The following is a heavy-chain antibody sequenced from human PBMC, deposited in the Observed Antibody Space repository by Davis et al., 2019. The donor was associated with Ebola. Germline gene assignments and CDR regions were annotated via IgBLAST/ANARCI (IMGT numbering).Heavy chain of an antibody. CDR3: ARHVLLWLGELYLSAYFDY. CDR1: GGSISHSDFNY. Sequence: SETLSLTCTVSGGSISHSDFNYSGWIRQPPAKGPAWIGSISFSGGTYYKPSLKSRVTISVDTSKNQFSLKLSSVAAADTALYYCARHVLLWLGELYLSAYFDYWGQGTLVTVSS. J-gene: IGHJ4*02. V-gene: IGHV4-39*01. CDR2: ISFSGGT. D-gene: IGHD3-10*01.